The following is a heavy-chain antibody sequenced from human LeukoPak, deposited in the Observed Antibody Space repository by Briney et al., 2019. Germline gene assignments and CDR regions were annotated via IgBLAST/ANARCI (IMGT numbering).Heavy chain of an antibody. V-gene: IGHV3-30*19. CDR2: ISYDGSNK. D-gene: IGHD5-18*01. CDR3: ARDGYGALYGMDV. Sequence: GGSLRLSCAASGFTFSSYGMHWVRQAPGKGLEWVAVISYDGSNKYYADSVKGRFTISRDNSKNTLYLQMNSLRAEDTAVYYCARDGYGALYGMDVWGQGTTVTVSS. J-gene: IGHJ6*02. CDR1: GFTFSSYG.